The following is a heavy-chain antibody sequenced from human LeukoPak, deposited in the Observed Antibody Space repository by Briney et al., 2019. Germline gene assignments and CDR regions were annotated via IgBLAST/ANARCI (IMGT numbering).Heavy chain of an antibody. CDR1: GFTFSSYA. Sequence: GGSLRLSCAASGFTFSSYAMSWVRQAPGKGLEWVSAISGSGGSTYYADSVKGRFTISRDNSKNTLYLQMNSLRAEDMAVYYCAKDLRGHRKLSFDYWGQGTLVTVSS. D-gene: IGHD3-16*02. J-gene: IGHJ4*02. V-gene: IGHV3-23*01. CDR2: ISGSGGST. CDR3: AKDLRGHRKLSFDY.